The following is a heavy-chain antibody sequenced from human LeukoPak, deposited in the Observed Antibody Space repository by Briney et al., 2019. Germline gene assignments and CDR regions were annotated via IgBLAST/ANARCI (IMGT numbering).Heavy chain of an antibody. J-gene: IGHJ5*02. CDR2: IYHSGST. CDR1: GYSISSGYY. D-gene: IGHD6-6*01. V-gene: IGHV4-38-2*01. CDR3: AMTRYSSSSAFDP. Sequence: SETLSLTCAVSGYSISSGYYWGWIRQPPWKGLEWIGSIYHSGSTYYNPSLKSRVTISVDTSKNQFSLKLSSVTAADTAVYYCAMTRYSSSSAFDPWGQGTLVTVSS.